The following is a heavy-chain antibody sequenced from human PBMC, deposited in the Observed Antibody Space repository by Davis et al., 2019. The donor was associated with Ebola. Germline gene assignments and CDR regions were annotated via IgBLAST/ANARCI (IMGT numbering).Heavy chain of an antibody. V-gene: IGHV4-39*01. D-gene: IGHD5-18*01. J-gene: IGHJ4*02. Sequence: MPSETLSLTCTVSGGSINSGGKYWNWIRQPPGKGLEWIGSIYYSGSTYYNPSLKSRVTISVDTSKNQFSLKLSSVTAADTAVYYCARHGYSYGGTSDYWGQGTLVTVSS. CDR3: ARHGYSYGGTSDY. CDR2: IYYSGST. CDR1: GGSINSGGKY.